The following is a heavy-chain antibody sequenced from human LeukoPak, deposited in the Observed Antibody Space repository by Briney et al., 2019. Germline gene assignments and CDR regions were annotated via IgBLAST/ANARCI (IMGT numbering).Heavy chain of an antibody. V-gene: IGHV4-39*07. CDR1: GGSISSSSYY. Sequence: PSETLSLTCTVSGGSISSSSYYWGWIRQPPGKGLEWIGSIYYSGSTYYNPSLKSRVTISVDTSKNQFSLKLSSVTAADTAVYYCARDPDAFDIWGLGTMVTVSS. CDR3: ARDPDAFDI. CDR2: IYYSGST. J-gene: IGHJ3*02.